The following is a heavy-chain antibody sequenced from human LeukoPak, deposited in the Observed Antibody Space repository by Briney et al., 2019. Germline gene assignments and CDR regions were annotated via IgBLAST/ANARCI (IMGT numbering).Heavy chain of an antibody. CDR1: EFTFGSYW. CDR3: ARDSSPYCGDDCYFDAFDL. CDR2: INRDGSKN. J-gene: IGHJ3*01. Sequence: GGSLRLSCAASEFTFGSYWMTWVRQAPGKGLEWVANINRDGSKNHFVDSVKGRFTISRDNAKNFLYLQMNSLRAEDTAVYFCARDSSPYCGDDCYFDAFDLWGQGTLVTVSS. V-gene: IGHV3-7*03. D-gene: IGHD2-21*02.